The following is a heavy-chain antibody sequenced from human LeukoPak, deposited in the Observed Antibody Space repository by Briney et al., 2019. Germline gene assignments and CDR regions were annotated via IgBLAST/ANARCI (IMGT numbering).Heavy chain of an antibody. CDR2: IHSSSSSI. D-gene: IGHD7-27*01. CDR1: GFTFSTYI. V-gene: IGHV3-48*02. CDR3: ARDRLGAGSFDI. Sequence: GGSLRLSCAASGFTFSTYIMNWVRLAPGKGLEWISYIHSSSSSIYYADSVKGRFTISRDNAKNSLYLQMNSLRDEDTAVYFCARDRLGAGSFDIWGQGTMVTVSS. J-gene: IGHJ3*02.